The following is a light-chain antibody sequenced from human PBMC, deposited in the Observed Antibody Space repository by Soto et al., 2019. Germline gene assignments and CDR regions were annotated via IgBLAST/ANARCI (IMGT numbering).Light chain of an antibody. CDR1: QSISSD. J-gene: IGKJ1*01. CDR2: AAS. CDR3: QHTYTVPWT. V-gene: IGKV1-39*01. Sequence: DIQMTQSPSSLSASVGDRVTITCRAGQSISSDLNWYQQKPGKAPKLLIFAASSLQSGVPSRFNGSGSGTDFTLTISRLQPEDFATYYCQHTYTVPWTFRQGTQVEI.